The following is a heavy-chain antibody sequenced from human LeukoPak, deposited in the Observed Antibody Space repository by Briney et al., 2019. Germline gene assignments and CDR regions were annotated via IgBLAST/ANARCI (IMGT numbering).Heavy chain of an antibody. CDR2: VIPIFGTA. V-gene: IGHV1-69*05. CDR3: ARGSPGGYCSSTSCSHYYYMDV. CDR1: GGTFSSYA. D-gene: IGHD2-2*01. Sequence: ASVKVSCKASGGTFSSYAISWVRQAPGQGLEWMGGVIPIFGTANYAQKFQGRVTITTDESTSTAYMELSSLRSEDTAVYYCARGSPGGYCSSTSCSHYYYMDVWGKGTTVTVSS. J-gene: IGHJ6*03.